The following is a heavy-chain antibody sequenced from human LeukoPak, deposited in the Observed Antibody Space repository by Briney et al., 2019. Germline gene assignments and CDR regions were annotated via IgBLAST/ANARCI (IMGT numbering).Heavy chain of an antibody. CDR2: INTVSGTI. CDR1: GFTFSSYS. Sequence: GGSLRLSCAASGFTFSSYSMNWVRQAPGKGLEWLSYINTVSGTISYADSVKGRFTISVDNAKASLYLQVDSLRAEDTAVYYCARDQYYAFDCWGQGSLVTVSS. D-gene: IGHD1-26*01. V-gene: IGHV3-48*01. J-gene: IGHJ4*02. CDR3: ARDQYYAFDC.